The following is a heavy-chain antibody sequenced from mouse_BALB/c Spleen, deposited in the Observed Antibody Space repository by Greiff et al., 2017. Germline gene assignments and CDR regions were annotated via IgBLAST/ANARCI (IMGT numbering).Heavy chain of an antibody. D-gene: IGHD2-1*01. CDR3: AREDGNTNARDD. J-gene: IGHJ4*01. Sequence: EVQVVESGGGLVQPGGSRKLSCAASGFTFSSFGMHWVRQAPEKGLEWVAYISSGSSTIYYADTVKGRFTISRDNPKNTLFLQLTSLRSEDTAMYYCAREDGNTNARDDWGKGTSVTVAS. CDR1: GFTFSSFG. V-gene: IGHV5-17*02. CDR2: ISSGSSTI.